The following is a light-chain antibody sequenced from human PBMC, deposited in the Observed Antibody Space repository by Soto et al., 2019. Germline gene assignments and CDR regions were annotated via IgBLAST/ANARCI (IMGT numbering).Light chain of an antibody. J-gene: IGKJ2*01. V-gene: IGKV1-5*01. CDR2: DAS. CDR1: QTISFW. Sequence: DLQMTQSPSTLSASVGDKVTITCRASQTISFWLAWYQQKPGKAPKLLIYDASSLESGGPSRFRGSGSGTEFTLTISSLQPDDFATYYCQQYHSSPYTFGQGTKLEIQ. CDR3: QQYHSSPYT.